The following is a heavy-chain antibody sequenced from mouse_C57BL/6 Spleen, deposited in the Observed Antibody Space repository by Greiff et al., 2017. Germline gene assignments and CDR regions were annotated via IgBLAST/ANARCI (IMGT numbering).Heavy chain of an antibody. Sequence: QVQLKQSGAELARPGASVKLSCKASGYTFTSYGISWVKQRTGQGLEWIGEIYPRSGNTYYNEKFKGKATLTADNASSTAYMELRGLTSEDSAVYFCARRGGNQYYFDCWGQGTTLTVSA. D-gene: IGHD2-1*01. J-gene: IGHJ2*01. CDR2: IYPRSGNT. CDR1: GYTFTSYG. CDR3: ARRGGNQYYFDC. V-gene: IGHV1-81*01.